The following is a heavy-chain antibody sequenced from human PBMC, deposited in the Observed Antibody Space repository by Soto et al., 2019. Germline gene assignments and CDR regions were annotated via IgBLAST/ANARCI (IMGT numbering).Heavy chain of an antibody. CDR1: GGTFSSYT. D-gene: IGHD2-15*01. CDR3: ARDRRGSPNWFDP. CDR2: IIPILGIA. Sequence: QVQLVQSGAEVKKPGSSVKVSCKASGGTFSSYTISWVRQAPGQGLEWMGRIIPILGIANYAQKFQGRVTITADKSTSTASMELSSLRSEDTAVYYCARDRRGSPNWFDPWGQGTLVTVSS. J-gene: IGHJ5*02. V-gene: IGHV1-69*08.